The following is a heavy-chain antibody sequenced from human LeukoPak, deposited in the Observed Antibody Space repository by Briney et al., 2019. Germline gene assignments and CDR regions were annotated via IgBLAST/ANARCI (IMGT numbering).Heavy chain of an antibody. Sequence: PGGSLRLSCAASGFTFSANWMSWVRQVPGKGLEWVGNIKQDGSEKYYVDSVKGRFTISRDNAKNSLFLQMNSLRAEDTAVYYCASLSQRYFKDYAWDCWGQGTLVTVSS. CDR2: IKQDGSEK. D-gene: IGHD2-2*01. V-gene: IGHV3-7*01. CDR1: GFTFSANW. J-gene: IGHJ4*02. CDR3: ASLSQRYFKDYAWDC.